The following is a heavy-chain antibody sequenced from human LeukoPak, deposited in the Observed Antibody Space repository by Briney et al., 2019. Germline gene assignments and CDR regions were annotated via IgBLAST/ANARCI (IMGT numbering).Heavy chain of an antibody. D-gene: IGHD2-15*01. Sequence: GESPKISCKGSGYSFSNDWIGWVRQMPGKGLGWMGIIYPGDSDTRYSPSFQGQVTISADKSISTAYLQWSSLGASDTAMYYCARRGCNGGSCYAYWGQGTLVTVSS. CDR3: ARRGCNGGSCYAY. CDR1: GYSFSNDW. CDR2: IYPGDSDT. V-gene: IGHV5-51*01. J-gene: IGHJ4*02.